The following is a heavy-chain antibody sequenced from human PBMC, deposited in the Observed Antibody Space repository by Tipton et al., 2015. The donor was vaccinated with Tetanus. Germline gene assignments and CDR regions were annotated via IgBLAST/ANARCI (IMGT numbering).Heavy chain of an antibody. CDR1: GGSISSSKL. J-gene: IGHJ4*02. CDR3: AREVPAAGHFDS. D-gene: IGHD2-2*01. CDR2: MYDSGLT. V-gene: IGHV4-4*01. Sequence: SLRLSCAVSGGSISSSKLWSWVRQPPGKGLEWVGEMYDSGLTNHNPSLKSRVTISIDKSKNHFSLELSSVTAADTAVYFCAREVPAAGHFDSWGQGTLVTVSS.